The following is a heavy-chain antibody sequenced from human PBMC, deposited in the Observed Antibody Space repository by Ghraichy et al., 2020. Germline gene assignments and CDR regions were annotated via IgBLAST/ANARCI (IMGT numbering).Heavy chain of an antibody. V-gene: IGHV3-23*01. CDR2: ISFSGANT. D-gene: IGHD2-15*01. CDR1: GFPFSSYA. CDR3: AKAWGYCSAATCPSYNWFDP. J-gene: IGHJ5*02. Sequence: GGSLRLSCAASGFPFSSYAMSWVRQTPGKGLEWVSSISFSGANTYYAVSVKGRFTISRDNSKNTLYLQMNSLRADDTAVYYCAKAWGYCSAATCPSYNWFDPWGQGPLVPVSS.